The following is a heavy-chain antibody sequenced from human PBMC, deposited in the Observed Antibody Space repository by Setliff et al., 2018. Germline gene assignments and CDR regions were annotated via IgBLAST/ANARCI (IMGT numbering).Heavy chain of an antibody. D-gene: IGHD2-15*01. CDR2: ISGSGTTT. Sequence: GGSLRLSCAASGFTLSDYNMNWVRQAPGKGLEWVSFISGSGTTTHYADSVKGRFTISRDNSENTLYLQMDSLRPEDTAVYYCARTCSGSGCYAGLESWGQGTPVTVSS. J-gene: IGHJ4*02. CDR1: GFTLSDYN. CDR3: ARTCSGSGCYAGLES. V-gene: IGHV3-48*01.